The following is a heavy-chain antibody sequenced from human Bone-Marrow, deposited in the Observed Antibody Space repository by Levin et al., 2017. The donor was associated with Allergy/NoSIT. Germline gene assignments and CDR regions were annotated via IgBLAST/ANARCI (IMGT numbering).Heavy chain of an antibody. CDR2: IYSGGGT. V-gene: IGHV3-53*01. D-gene: IGHD3-10*01. CDR1: EFPVSRNF. CDR3: ARKTDSGGSGGDY. J-gene: IGHJ4*02. Sequence: PGGSLRLSCAVSEFPVSRNFMTWVRQAPGKGLKWVSLIYSGGGTSYADSVKGRFTISRDSSKNTLYLQMNSLTVEDTAVYYCARKTDSGGSGGDYWGQGTLVTVSS.